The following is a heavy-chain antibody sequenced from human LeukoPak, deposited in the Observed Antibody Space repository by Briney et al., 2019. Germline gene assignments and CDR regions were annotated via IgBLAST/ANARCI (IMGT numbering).Heavy chain of an antibody. CDR1: GFTFSSYG. J-gene: IGHJ3*02. V-gene: IGHV3-23*01. Sequence: PGGSLRLSCAASGFTFSSYGISWVRQAPGKGLEWVSSISGSGGTTYYADSVKGRFTISRANSKNTLYLQMNSLRADDTSVYSCAKDPPTVMANAFHIWGQGTMVTVS. D-gene: IGHD5-18*01. CDR2: ISGSGGTT. CDR3: AKDPPTVMANAFHI.